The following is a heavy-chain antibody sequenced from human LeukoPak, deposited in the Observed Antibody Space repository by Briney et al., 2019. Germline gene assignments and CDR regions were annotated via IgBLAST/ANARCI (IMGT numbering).Heavy chain of an antibody. CDR3: ARYIAARPLDY. CDR2: IYHSGST. V-gene: IGHV4-30-2*01. J-gene: IGHJ4*02. Sequence: SEALSLTCTVSGGSISSGGYYWSWIRQPPGKGLEWIGYIYHSGSTYYNPSLKSRVTISVDRSKNQFSLKLSSVTAADTAVYYCARYIAARPLDYWGQGTLVTVSS. D-gene: IGHD6-6*01. CDR1: GGSISSGGYY.